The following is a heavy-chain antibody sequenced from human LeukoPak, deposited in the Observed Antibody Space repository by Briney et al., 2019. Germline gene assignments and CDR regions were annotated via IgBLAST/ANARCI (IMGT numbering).Heavy chain of an antibody. D-gene: IGHD1-26*01. V-gene: IGHV1-2*06. Sequence: ASVKVSCKASGYTFTGYYMQWVRQAPGQGKEWMGRINTNSGGTNYAQKFQGRVSITRDTAISTAYVELSRLRSDDTAVYYCAGYGKGPAHMDVWGKGTTVTVSS. CDR2: INTNSGGT. CDR1: GYTFTGYY. CDR3: AGYGKGPAHMDV. J-gene: IGHJ6*03.